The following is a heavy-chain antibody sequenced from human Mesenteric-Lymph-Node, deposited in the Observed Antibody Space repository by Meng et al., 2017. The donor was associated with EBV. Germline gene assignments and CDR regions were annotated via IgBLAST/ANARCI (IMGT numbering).Heavy chain of an antibody. D-gene: IGHD3-22*01. CDR2: FDPEDGET. V-gene: IGHV1-24*01. Sequence: HVQRAPGGAEVKKPGASVKVPCKVSGYTFTHLSIHWVRQAPGKGLEWMGSFDPEDGETIYAQKFQGRVTMTEDTSTDTAYMELSSLRSEDTAVYYCATRVTYYYDSSGSYFNYWGQGTLVTVSS. CDR3: ATRVTYYYDSSGSYFNY. CDR1: GYTFTHLS. J-gene: IGHJ4*02.